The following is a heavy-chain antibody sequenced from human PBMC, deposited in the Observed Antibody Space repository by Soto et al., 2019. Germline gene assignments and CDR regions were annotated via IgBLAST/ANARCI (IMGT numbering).Heavy chain of an antibody. D-gene: IGHD4-4*01. CDR1: GGSISSADYY. V-gene: IGHV4-30-4*01. CDR3: ASFYSNYYFDY. J-gene: IGHJ4*02. CDR2: IYYSGST. Sequence: SETLSLTCTVSGGSISSADYYWSWIRQPPGKGLEWIGYIYYSGSTYYNPSLKSRVTISVDTSKNQFSLKLSSVTAADTAVYYCASFYSNYYFDYWGQGTLVTVSS.